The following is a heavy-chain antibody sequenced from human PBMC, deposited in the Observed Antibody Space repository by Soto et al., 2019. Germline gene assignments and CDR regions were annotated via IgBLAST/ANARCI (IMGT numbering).Heavy chain of an antibody. CDR2: IYHSGST. CDR3: ARDQIFGVVRTHYYYAMDV. CDR1: GASISSSNW. V-gene: IGHV4-4*02. D-gene: IGHD3-3*01. Sequence: QVQLQESGPGLVKPSETLSLTCAVSGASISSSNWWSWVRQSPGKGLEWIGEIYHSGSTNYNPSLMSRVTISLDKSKNQFSLRLRSVTAADTAVYYCARDQIFGVVRTHYYYAMDVWGQGTTVTVSS. J-gene: IGHJ6*02.